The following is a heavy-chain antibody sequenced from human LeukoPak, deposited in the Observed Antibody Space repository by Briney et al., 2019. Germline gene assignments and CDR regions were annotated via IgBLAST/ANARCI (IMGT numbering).Heavy chain of an antibody. D-gene: IGHD3-22*01. CDR3: AIWYYYDSSGSFDY. J-gene: IGHJ4*02. Sequence: GGSLRLSCAASAFTFSSYWVHWVRQAAGKGLVWVSRSNSDGSSTSYADSVKGRFTISRDNAKNTLYLQMNSLRAEDTAVYYCAIWYYYDSSGSFDYWGQGTLVTVSS. CDR2: SNSDGSST. V-gene: IGHV3-74*01. CDR1: AFTFSSYW.